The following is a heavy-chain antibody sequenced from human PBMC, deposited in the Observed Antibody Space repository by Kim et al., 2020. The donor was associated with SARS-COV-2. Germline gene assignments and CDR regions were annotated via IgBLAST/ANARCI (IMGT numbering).Heavy chain of an antibody. CDR3: ARGGGYCSSTSCYVDY. Sequence: SLRSRVTISVDKSKNQFSLKLSSVTAADTAVYYCARGGGYCSSTSCYVDYWGQGTLVTVSS. D-gene: IGHD2-2*01. V-gene: IGHV4-4*02. J-gene: IGHJ4*02.